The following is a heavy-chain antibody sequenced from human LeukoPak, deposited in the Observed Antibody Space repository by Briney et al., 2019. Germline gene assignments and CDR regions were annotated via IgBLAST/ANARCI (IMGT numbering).Heavy chain of an antibody. Sequence: ASVKVSCKASGYIFTGYYMHWVRQAPGQGLEWMGWINPNSGGTNYAQKFQGRVTMTRDTSISTAYMELSRLRSDDTAVYYCARGFNLEEDNWFDPWGQGTLVTVSS. V-gene: IGHV1-2*02. D-gene: IGHD3-3*01. CDR1: GYIFTGYY. CDR2: INPNSGGT. J-gene: IGHJ5*02. CDR3: ARGFNLEEDNWFDP.